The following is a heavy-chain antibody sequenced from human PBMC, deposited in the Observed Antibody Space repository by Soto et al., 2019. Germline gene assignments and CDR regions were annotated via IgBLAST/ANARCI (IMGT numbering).Heavy chain of an antibody. D-gene: IGHD6-19*01. J-gene: IGHJ4*02. CDR1: GGTFSSYT. CDR3: ARDLSGWSGFDY. Sequence: GASVKVSCKASGGTFSSYTISWVRQAPGQGLEWMGRIIPILGIANYAQKFQGRVTITADKSTSTAYMELSSLRSEDTAVYYCARDLSGWSGFDYWGQGTLVTVSS. CDR2: IIPILGIA. V-gene: IGHV1-69*04.